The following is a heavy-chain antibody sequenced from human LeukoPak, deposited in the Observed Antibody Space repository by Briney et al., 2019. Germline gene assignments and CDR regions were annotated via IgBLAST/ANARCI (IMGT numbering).Heavy chain of an antibody. CDR1: GFTFSSYA. V-gene: IGHV3-23*01. Sequence: HPGGSLRLSCAASGFTFSSYAMTWDRQAPGKGLQWVSSVSSTGGGTYYADSVKGRFTISRDNSKNTLYLQVNSLRAEDTAVYYCAKGGKWDVTPFDYWGQGTLVTVSS. J-gene: IGHJ4*02. CDR2: VSSTGGGT. D-gene: IGHD1-26*01. CDR3: AKGGKWDVTPFDY.